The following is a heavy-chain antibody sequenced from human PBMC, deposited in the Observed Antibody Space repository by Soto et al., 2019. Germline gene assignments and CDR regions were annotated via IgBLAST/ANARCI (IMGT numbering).Heavy chain of an antibody. D-gene: IGHD1-7*01. CDR3: AKYVFGTTADY. V-gene: IGHV3-23*01. J-gene: IGHJ4*02. CDR2: ITGSGDTT. Sequence: PGGSLRLSYAASGFTFSRYGITWVRQVMTGKRLEWVSSITGSGDTTYYADSVKGRFTISRDNSKNTLYLQMNSLRAEDTAVYYCAKYVFGTTADYRGQGTLVTVSS. CDR1: GFTFSRYG.